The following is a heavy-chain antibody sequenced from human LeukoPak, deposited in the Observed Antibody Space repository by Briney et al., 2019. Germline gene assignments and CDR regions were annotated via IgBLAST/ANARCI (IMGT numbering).Heavy chain of an antibody. CDR3: ATDGGDNWFDL. CDR2: INPNSGGT. Sequence: GASVKVSCKASGYTFTGYYLHWVRQAPGQGLEWMGWINPNSGGTNYAQKSQGRVTMTRDTSISTAYMDLSRLRSDDTAVYYSATDGGDNWFDLWGQGTLVTVSS. V-gene: IGHV1-2*02. J-gene: IGHJ5*02. CDR1: GYTFTGYY. D-gene: IGHD3-16*01.